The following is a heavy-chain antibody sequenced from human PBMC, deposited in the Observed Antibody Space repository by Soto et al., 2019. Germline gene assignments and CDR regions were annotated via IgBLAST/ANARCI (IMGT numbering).Heavy chain of an antibody. J-gene: IGHJ4*02. CDR1: GFTLSTYA. V-gene: IGHV3-64D*06. Sequence: PVGSLRLSCSVSGFTLSTYAMHWVRQAPGKGLQYVSSISSNGGSTYYADSVKGRFTISRDNSKNTLYLQMSSLRAEDTAVYYCVKDRWVDYWGQGTLVTVSS. CDR2: ISSNGGST. D-gene: IGHD1-26*01. CDR3: VKDRWVDY.